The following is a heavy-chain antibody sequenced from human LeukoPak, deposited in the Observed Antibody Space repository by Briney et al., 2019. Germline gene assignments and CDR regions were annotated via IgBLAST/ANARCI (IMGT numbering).Heavy chain of an antibody. Sequence: SVKVSCKASGGTFSSYAISWVRQAPGQGLEWMGRIIPILGIANYSQKFQGRVTITADKTTSTAYMELSSLRSEDTAVYYCASPPPSHDSSGYYWYFDLWGRGTLVTVSS. CDR3: ASPPPSHDSSGYYWYFDL. J-gene: IGHJ2*01. CDR1: GGTFSSYA. V-gene: IGHV1-69*04. CDR2: IIPILGIA. D-gene: IGHD3-22*01.